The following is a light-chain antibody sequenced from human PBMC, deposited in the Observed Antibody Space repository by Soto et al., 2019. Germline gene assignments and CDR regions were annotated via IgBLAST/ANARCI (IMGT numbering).Light chain of an antibody. CDR3: SSYAGSNKLL. J-gene: IGLJ2*01. CDR2: EVS. V-gene: IGLV2-8*01. CDR1: SSDVGGYNY. Sequence: QSVLTQPPSASRSPGQSVTISCTGTSSDVGGYNYVSWYQQHPGKAPKLMIYEVSKRPSGVPDRFSGSKSGNTASLTVSGLQAEDEADYYCSSYAGSNKLLFGGGTQLTVL.